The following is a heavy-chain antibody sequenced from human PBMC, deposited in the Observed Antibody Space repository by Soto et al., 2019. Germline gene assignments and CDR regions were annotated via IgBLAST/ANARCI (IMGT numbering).Heavy chain of an antibody. J-gene: IGHJ6*02. D-gene: IGHD1-1*01. V-gene: IGHV4-30-4*01. CDR2: IFYSGTT. CDR3: ARDLWVEPELYYYGMDV. CDR1: GDSISSADYY. Sequence: SETLSLICTVSGDSISSADYYWSWIRQTPGKGLEWIGHIFYSGTTYYNPSLKSRLTISVDTSKNHFSLRLTSVTAADTAVYYCARDLWVEPELYYYGMDVWGQGTTVTVSS.